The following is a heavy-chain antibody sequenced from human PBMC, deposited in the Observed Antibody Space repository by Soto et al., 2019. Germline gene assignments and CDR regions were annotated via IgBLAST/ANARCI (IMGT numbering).Heavy chain of an antibody. CDR3: ARDPLPAYYDILTGYYPFDY. CDR1: GYTFTSYG. CDR2: ISAYNGNT. Sequence: ASVKVSCKASGYTFTSYGISWVRQAPGQGLEWMGWISAYNGNTNYAQKLQGRVTMTTDTSTSTAYMELRSLRSDDAAVYYCARDPLPAYYDILTGYYPFDYWG. V-gene: IGHV1-18*01. D-gene: IGHD3-9*01. J-gene: IGHJ4*01.